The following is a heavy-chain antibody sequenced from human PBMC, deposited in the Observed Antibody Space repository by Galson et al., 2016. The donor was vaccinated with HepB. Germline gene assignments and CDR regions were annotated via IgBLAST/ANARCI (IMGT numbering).Heavy chain of an antibody. CDR3: VRSPSEPNDAFDV. Sequence: TLSLTCTVSGGSISRGGYCWSWIRQHPGKGLEWIGYIYDIGITYYNPSLESRVTISIDTSRIQFSLKLNSVTVADAAVYYCVRSPSEPNDAFDVWGQGTMVTVSS. D-gene: IGHD1-26*01. CDR1: GGSISRGGYC. J-gene: IGHJ3*01. V-gene: IGHV4-31*03. CDR2: IYDIGIT.